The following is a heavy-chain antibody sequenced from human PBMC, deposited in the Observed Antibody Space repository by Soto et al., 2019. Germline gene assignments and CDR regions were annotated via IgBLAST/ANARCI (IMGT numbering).Heavy chain of an antibody. J-gene: IGHJ6*02. Sequence: PSETLSLTCSVSGGSISSYYWSWIRRPPGEGLEWIGYIYYSGSTNYNPSLKSRVTISVDTSKNQFSLKLSSVTAADTAVYYCARSLNYCSGGSCYSNYYGMDVWGQGTTVTVSS. CDR1: GGSISSYY. D-gene: IGHD2-15*01. V-gene: IGHV4-59*01. CDR2: IYYSGST. CDR3: ARSLNYCSGGSCYSNYYGMDV.